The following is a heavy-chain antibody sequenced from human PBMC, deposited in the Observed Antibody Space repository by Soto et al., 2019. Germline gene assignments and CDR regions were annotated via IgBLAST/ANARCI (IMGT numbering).Heavy chain of an antibody. CDR1: GGTFSSYP. CDR2: IVPIFRRT. D-gene: IGHD6-19*01. J-gene: IGHJ4*02. CDR3: AKVEGYAGTSGWRDY. V-gene: IGHV1-69*01. Sequence: QVQLVQSGAEVKKPGSAVKVSCKVSGGTFSSYPISWVRRAPGQGLEWMGGIVPIFRRTDYAQKFQGRVTITADESTSTAHMGLSSLRSDDTAVYYCAKVEGYAGTSGWRDYWGQGTPVTVAP.